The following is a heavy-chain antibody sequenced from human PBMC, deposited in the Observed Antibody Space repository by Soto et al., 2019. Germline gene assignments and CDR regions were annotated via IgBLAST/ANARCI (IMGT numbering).Heavy chain of an antibody. CDR2: INPDGSTT. CDR1: GFTFSSYR. Sequence: GGSLRLSCAASGFTFSSYRMHWVRQTPGKGLVWVSRINPDGSTTTYADSVKGRFTISRDNAKNTLYLQMNSLRAEDTAVYYCRRVEIWAWGKFDPWGRGTGVTVS. J-gene: IGHJ5*02. D-gene: IGHD3-16*01. V-gene: IGHV3-74*01. CDR3: RRVEIWAWGKFDP.